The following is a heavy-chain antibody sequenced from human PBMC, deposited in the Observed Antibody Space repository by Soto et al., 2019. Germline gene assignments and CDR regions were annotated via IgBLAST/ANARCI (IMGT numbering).Heavy chain of an antibody. D-gene: IGHD6-6*01. Sequence: QVQLQESGPGLVKPSQTLSLTCTVSGGSISSGGYYWSWIRQHPGKGLEWIGYIYYSGSTYYNPSLQSRVTIPVDTSKNQFSLKLSSVTAADTAVYYCARDRIAEAARPFESRGWFDPWGQGTLVTVSS. CDR1: GGSISSGGYY. J-gene: IGHJ5*02. V-gene: IGHV4-31*03. CDR3: ARDRIAEAARPFESRGWFDP. CDR2: IYYSGST.